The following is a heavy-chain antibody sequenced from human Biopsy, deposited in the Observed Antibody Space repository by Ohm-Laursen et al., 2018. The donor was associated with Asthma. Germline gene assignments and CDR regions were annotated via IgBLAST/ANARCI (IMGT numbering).Heavy chain of an antibody. CDR3: ARGDSSNWSHYYFDY. CDR2: IYSGGTS. D-gene: IGHD3-22*01. Sequence: GSLRLSCTASGFAVSRDYMFWVRQAPGKGLEWVSVIYSGGTSHTADSVRGRFTISRDYSKNTLYLQMQGLRAEDTAVYYCARGDSSNWSHYYFDYWGQGTLVTVSS. V-gene: IGHV3-53*01. CDR1: GFAVSRDY. J-gene: IGHJ4*02.